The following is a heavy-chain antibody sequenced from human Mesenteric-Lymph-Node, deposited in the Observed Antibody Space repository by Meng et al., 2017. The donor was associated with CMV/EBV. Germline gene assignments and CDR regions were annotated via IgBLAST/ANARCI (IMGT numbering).Heavy chain of an antibody. D-gene: IGHD3-3*01. Sequence: GESLKISCTASGFNFNKAWMSWVRQAPGQGLEWVGRSRSETDGGTTDYSAPVRGRFTIPRDDSKNTLYLHMNSLKTEDTAVYDCTTSLYSIYDFWRGYFPYWGQGTLVTVSS. CDR3: TTSLYSIYDFWRGYFPY. CDR1: GFNFNKAW. J-gene: IGHJ4*02. V-gene: IGHV3-15*01. CDR2: SRSETDGGTT.